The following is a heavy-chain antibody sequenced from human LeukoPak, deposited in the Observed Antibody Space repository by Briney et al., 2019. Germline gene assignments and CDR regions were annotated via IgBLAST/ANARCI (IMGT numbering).Heavy chain of an antibody. CDR3: ARAGLLVGGFDY. Sequence: ASVKVSCTTSGYTFTSYYMHWVRQAPGQGLEWMGIINPSGGSTSYAQKFQGRVTMTRDTSTSTLYMELSSLRSEDTAVYYCARAGLLVGGFDYWGQGTLVTVSS. J-gene: IGHJ4*02. CDR2: INPSGGST. CDR1: GYTFTSYY. V-gene: IGHV1-46*01. D-gene: IGHD2-21*02.